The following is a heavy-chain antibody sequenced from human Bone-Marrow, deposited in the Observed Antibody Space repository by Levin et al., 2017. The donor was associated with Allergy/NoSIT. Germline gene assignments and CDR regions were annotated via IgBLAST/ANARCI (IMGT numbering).Heavy chain of an antibody. D-gene: IGHD2-15*01. J-gene: IGHJ3*02. CDR3: ARGNGGGGCLNCDDAFDI. CDR2: IHTGNDKT. CDR1: GYTFTSFP. Sequence: ASVKVSCKASGYTFTSFPMHWVRQAPGQRPEWMAWIHTGNDKTKYSQKFQGRVTITRDTSASTAYMELSRLTSEDTAVYYCARGNGGGGCLNCDDAFDIWGQGTVVTVSS. V-gene: IGHV1-3*04.